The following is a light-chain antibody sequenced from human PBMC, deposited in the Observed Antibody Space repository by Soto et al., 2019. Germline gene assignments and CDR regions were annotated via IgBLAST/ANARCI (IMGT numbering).Light chain of an antibody. V-gene: IGKV3-15*01. CDR2: GAS. J-gene: IGKJ1*01. Sequence: EIVMTQSPATLSVSPGERATLSCRASQSVSSNLAWYQQKPGQAPGLLIYGASTRATGIPARFSGSGSGTEFTLTISSLQSEDFAVYYCQQYNNWPPGTFVQGTKVEIK. CDR1: QSVSSN. CDR3: QQYNNWPPGT.